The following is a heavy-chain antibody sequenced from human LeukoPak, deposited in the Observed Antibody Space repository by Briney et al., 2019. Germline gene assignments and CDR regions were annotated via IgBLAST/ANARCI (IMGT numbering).Heavy chain of an antibody. D-gene: IGHD1-1*01. J-gene: IGHJ5*02. CDR2: INRSGST. Sequence: SETLSLTCAVYGDSFNEYYWSWVRQPPGKALEWIGEINRSGSTNYNPSLKSRVTISVDKSLRQFFLRLSPVTAADTAVYYCARERASNNYYNYFDPWGQGTQVTVSS. V-gene: IGHV4-34*01. CDR3: ARERASNNYYNYFDP. CDR1: GDSFNEYY.